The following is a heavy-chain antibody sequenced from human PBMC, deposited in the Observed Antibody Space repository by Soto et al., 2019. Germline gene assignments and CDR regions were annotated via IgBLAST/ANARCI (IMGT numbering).Heavy chain of an antibody. J-gene: IGHJ4*02. Sequence: QVQLVQSGAEVKKPGSSVKVSCKASGGSFSSYAIRWVRQAPGQGLEWMGGIIPIFGKPSYAQKFQGRVTITADESTSTAYMELSSLRSEDTAVYYCAREYRSSSGRFDNWGQGTLVTVSS. CDR1: GGSFSSYA. V-gene: IGHV1-69*01. CDR2: IIPIFGKP. CDR3: AREYRSSSGRFDN. D-gene: IGHD6-6*01.